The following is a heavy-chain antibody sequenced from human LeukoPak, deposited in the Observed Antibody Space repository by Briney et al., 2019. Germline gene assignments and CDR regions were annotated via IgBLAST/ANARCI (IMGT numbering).Heavy chain of an antibody. Sequence: PSETLSLTCTVSAGSISSYYWSWIRQPPGKGLEWIGYIYYSGSTNYNPSLKSRVTISVDTSKNQFSLKLSSVTAADTAVYYCARGDDSSGYYTFDYWGQGTLVTVSS. V-gene: IGHV4-59*01. CDR2: IYYSGST. CDR1: AGSISSYY. J-gene: IGHJ4*02. CDR3: ARGDDSSGYYTFDY. D-gene: IGHD3-22*01.